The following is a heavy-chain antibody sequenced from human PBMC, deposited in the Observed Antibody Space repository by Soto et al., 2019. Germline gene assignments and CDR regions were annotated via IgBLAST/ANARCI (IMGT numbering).Heavy chain of an antibody. J-gene: IGHJ6*02. CDR3: AMVDNYVTPTPQDV. D-gene: IGHD3-16*01. V-gene: IGHV1-18*01. Sequence: QVQLVQSGDEVRKPGSSVKVSCKASGSIFVNYGIAWVRQAPGQELECMGWISPYSGNTHYASKVQGRLTMTTDTSTRAAYMDLGSLTSAYTAVYYCAMVDNYVTPTPQDVWGQGTTVTVSS. CDR1: GSIFVNYG. CDR2: ISPYSGNT.